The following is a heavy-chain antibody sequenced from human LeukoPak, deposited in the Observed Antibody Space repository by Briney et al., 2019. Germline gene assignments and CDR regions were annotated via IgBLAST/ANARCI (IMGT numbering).Heavy chain of an antibody. V-gene: IGHV4-39*01. CDR1: GGSISSSSSY. Sequence: PSETLSLTCTVSGGSISSSSSYWGWIRQPPGKGLEWIGSIYYSGSTYYNPSLKSRVTISVDTSKNQFSLKLSSVTAADTAVYYCARLPPKETRGWFDPWGQGTLVTVSS. CDR2: IYYSGST. D-gene: IGHD3-10*01. J-gene: IGHJ5*02. CDR3: ARLPPKETRGWFDP.